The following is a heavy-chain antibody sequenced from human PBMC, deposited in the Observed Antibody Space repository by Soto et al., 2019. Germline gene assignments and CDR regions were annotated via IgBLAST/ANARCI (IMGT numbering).Heavy chain of an antibody. Sequence: PGGSLRLSCAASGFTFSNAWMSWVRQAPGKGLEWVGRIKSKTDGGTTDYAAPVKGRFTISRDDSKNTLYLQMNSLKTEDTAVYYCTTYNWNRLGLDYWCQGTLVTVSS. CDR2: IKSKTDGGTT. D-gene: IGHD1-20*01. J-gene: IGHJ4*02. V-gene: IGHV3-15*01. CDR3: TTYNWNRLGLDY. CDR1: GFTFSNAW.